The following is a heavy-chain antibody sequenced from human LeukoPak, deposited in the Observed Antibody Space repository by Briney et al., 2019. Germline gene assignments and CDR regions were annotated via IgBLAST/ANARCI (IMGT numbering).Heavy chain of an antibody. Sequence: PGGSLRLSCVVSGFTVSTNFMSWVCQAPGERLEWVSVIYSGGSTYYADSVKGRFTISRDNSKNTLYLQMNSLRAEDTAVYYCARTRVDTTTFDYFDYWGQGTLVTVSS. CDR3: ARTRVDTTTFDYFDY. CDR1: GFTVSTNF. CDR2: IYSGGST. J-gene: IGHJ4*02. V-gene: IGHV3-53*01. D-gene: IGHD4-11*01.